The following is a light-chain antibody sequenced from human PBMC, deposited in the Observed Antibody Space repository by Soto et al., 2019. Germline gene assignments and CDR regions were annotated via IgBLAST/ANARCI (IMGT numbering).Light chain of an antibody. CDR3: RRYNHYPLT. CDR1: QYINSW. J-gene: IGKJ4*01. V-gene: IGKV1-5*03. CDR2: KAS. Sequence: DIQMTQSPSPLSASVGDRVTLTCRASQYINSWLAWYQQRPGKGPKLLTHKASILEGGVPSRFSDSASGTEFSLTVSSLQPDDFATYCCRRYNHYPLTFGGGTKVEIE.